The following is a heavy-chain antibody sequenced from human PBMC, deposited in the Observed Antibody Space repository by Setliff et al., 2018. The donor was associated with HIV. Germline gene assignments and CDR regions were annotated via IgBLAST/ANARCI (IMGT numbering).Heavy chain of an antibody. CDR2: MNQSGTT. Sequence: ASETLSLTCSVYGTSFSDHYWSWVRQTPGKGLEWIGDMNQSGTTNYNPSLKSRVTMSIDTSERQFSLKLTSVTAADTAVYYCVRWYYCVSGACYRADYWGQGTMVTVSS. CDR3: VRWYYCVSGACYRADY. V-gene: IGHV4-34*01. CDR1: GTSFSDHY. J-gene: IGHJ4*02. D-gene: IGHD2-21*02.